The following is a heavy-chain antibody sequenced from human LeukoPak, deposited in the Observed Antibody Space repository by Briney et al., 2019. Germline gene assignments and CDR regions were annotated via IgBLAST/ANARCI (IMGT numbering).Heavy chain of an antibody. CDR1: GLTFSSYG. Sequence: GGSLRLSCAASGLTFSSYGMHWVRQAPGKGLEWVAVISYDGSNKYYADSVKGRFTISRDNSKNTLYLQMNSLRAEDTAVYYCAKDFYQPYCSSTSCYVDYWGQGTLVTVSS. V-gene: IGHV3-30*18. D-gene: IGHD2-2*01. CDR3: AKDFYQPYCSSTSCYVDY. CDR2: ISYDGSNK. J-gene: IGHJ4*02.